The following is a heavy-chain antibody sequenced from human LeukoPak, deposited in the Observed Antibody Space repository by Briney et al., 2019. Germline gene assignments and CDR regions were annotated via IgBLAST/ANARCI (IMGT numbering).Heavy chain of an antibody. J-gene: IGHJ4*02. CDR2: IDPNSGGT. V-gene: IGHV1-2*02. CDR3: ARFPTNQRWPQLPYGYYFDY. Sequence: ASVKVSCKTSGFTFTGHYMHWVRLAPGQGLEWMGWIDPNSGGTNYAQKFQGRVTMTRDTSISTAYMELSRLRSDDTAVYYCARFPTNQRWPQLPYGYYFDYWGQGTLVTVSS. D-gene: IGHD5-24*01. CDR1: GFTFTGHY.